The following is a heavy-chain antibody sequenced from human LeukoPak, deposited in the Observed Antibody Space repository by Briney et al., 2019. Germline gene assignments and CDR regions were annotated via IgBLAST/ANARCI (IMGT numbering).Heavy chain of an antibody. CDR3: TADSGHDYGDYRGAFDG. CDR1: GFNFNNAW. J-gene: IGHJ3*01. D-gene: IGHD4-17*01. V-gene: IGHV3-15*01. Sequence: GGSLRLSCAASGFNFNNAWMNWVRQAPGKGLEWVARIKSRSDGGTADYPAPVNGRFTISRDDSKSTLYLQMNSLETEDTAVYYCTADSGHDYGDYRGAFDGWSQGTMVTVSS. CDR2: IKSRSDGGTA.